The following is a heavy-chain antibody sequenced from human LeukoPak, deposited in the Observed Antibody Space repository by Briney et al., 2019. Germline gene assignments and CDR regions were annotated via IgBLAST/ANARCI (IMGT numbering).Heavy chain of an antibody. CDR3: ARDRIDSGSYFFDY. CDR2: IWLDGSNI. J-gene: IGHJ4*02. CDR1: GFTFSTYG. D-gene: IGHD1-26*01. V-gene: IGHV3-33*01. Sequence: GGSLRLSCAVSGFTFSTYGMHWVRQAPGKGPEWVAVIWLDGSNIYYADSVKGRFTISRDNSKNTLYLQMNSLRAEDTAMYYCARDRIDSGSYFFDYWGQGTLVTVPS.